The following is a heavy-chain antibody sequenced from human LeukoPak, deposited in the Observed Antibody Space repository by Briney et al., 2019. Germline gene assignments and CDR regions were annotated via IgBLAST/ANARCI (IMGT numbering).Heavy chain of an antibody. D-gene: IGHD6-6*01. CDR3: ARARRGSSSSGDLFDY. CDR2: IYYSGST. J-gene: IGHJ4*02. Sequence: SETLSLTCTVSGGSISSYYWSWIRQPPGKGLEWIGYIYYSGSTNYNPSLKSRVTISVDTSKNQFYLKLSSVTAADTAVYYCARARRGSSSSGDLFDYCGQGTLVTVSS. CDR1: GGSISSYY. V-gene: IGHV4-59*01.